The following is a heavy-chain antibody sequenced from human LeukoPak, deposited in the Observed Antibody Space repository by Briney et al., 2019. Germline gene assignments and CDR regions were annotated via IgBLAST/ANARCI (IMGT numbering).Heavy chain of an antibody. V-gene: IGHV4-59*01. Sequence: PSETLSLTCTVSGGSISSYYWNWIRQPPGKGLEWIGYIYYSGSTNHNPSLKSRVTISVDTSKNQFSPKLSSVTAADTAVYYCARLNVDTTMAHDYWGQGTLVTVSS. J-gene: IGHJ4*02. CDR2: IYYSGST. CDR1: GGSISSYY. D-gene: IGHD5-18*01. CDR3: ARLNVDTTMAHDY.